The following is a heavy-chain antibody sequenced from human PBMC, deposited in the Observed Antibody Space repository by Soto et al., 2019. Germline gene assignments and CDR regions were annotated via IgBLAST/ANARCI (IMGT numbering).Heavy chain of an antibody. CDR1: GGSISSYY. CDR2: IYTSGST. V-gene: IGHV4-4*07. CDR3: ARDRYSSSWYPYAFDI. Sequence: TLSLTCTVSGGSISSYYWSWIRQPAGKGLEWIGRIYTSGSTNYNPSLKSRVTMSVDTSKNQFSLKLSSVTAADTAVYYCARDRYSSSWYPYAFDIWGQGTMVTVSS. J-gene: IGHJ3*02. D-gene: IGHD6-13*01.